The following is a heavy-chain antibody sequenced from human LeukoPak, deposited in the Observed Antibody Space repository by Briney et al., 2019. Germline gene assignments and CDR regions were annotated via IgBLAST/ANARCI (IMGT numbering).Heavy chain of an antibody. CDR1: GFTFSSYS. CDR2: ISSSSSYI. CDR3: ARDGAYDFWSGYYSTIRYYYMDV. D-gene: IGHD3-3*01. Sequence: SGGSLRLSCAASGFTFSSYSMNWVRQAPGKGLEWVSSISSSSSYIYYADSVKGRFTISRDNAKNSLYLQMNSLRAEDTAVYYCARDGAYDFWSGYYSTIRYYYMDVWGKGTTVTVSS. J-gene: IGHJ6*03. V-gene: IGHV3-21*01.